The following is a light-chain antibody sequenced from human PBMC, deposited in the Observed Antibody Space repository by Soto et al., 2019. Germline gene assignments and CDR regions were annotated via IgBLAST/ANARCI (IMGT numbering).Light chain of an antibody. V-gene: IGKV1-39*01. CDR1: QNIRSR. CDR3: QQSYSTPSWT. Sequence: DFQMTQSPSTLSASVGDRVTITCRASQNIRSRLAWFQQKPGKAPKLLIYAASSMQSGVPSRFSGSGSGTDFTLTISSLQPEDFATYYCQQSYSTPSWTFGQGTKGDI. CDR2: AAS. J-gene: IGKJ1*01.